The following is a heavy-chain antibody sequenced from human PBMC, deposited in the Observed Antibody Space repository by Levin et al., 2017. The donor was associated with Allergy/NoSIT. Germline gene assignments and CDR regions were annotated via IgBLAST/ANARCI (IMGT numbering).Heavy chain of an antibody. CDR2: IHHSGSA. J-gene: IGHJ6*02. CDR1: GDSISGGSLY. V-gene: IGHV4-31*03. D-gene: IGHD3-10*01. Sequence: PSETLSLTCTVSGDSISGGSLYWSWIRQRPGKGLEWIGFIHHSGSAYYNPSLKSRLTMSLDTSKSQFSLRVTSVTVADTAVYYGARDECAWLGECYGMDVWGQGTTVIVSS. CDR3: ARDECAWLGECYGMDV.